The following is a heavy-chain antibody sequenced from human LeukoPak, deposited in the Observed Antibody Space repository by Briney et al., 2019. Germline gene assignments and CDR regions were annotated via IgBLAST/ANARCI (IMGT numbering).Heavy chain of an antibody. Sequence: PGGSLRLSCAASGFTFSSYNMNWVRQAPGKGLEWVAVISYDGSNKYYADSVEGRFTISRDNSKNTLFLQMNSLSAEDTAVYYCARDLSVVPAAMGYWGQGTLVTVSS. V-gene: IGHV3-30-3*01. CDR2: ISYDGSNK. CDR1: GFTFSSYN. CDR3: ARDLSVVPAAMGY. J-gene: IGHJ4*02. D-gene: IGHD2-2*01.